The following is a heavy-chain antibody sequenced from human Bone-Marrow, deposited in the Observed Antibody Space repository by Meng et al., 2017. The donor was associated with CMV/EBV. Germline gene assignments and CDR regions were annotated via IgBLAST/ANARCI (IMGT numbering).Heavy chain of an antibody. CDR1: GFTFSSYA. D-gene: IGHD3-9*01. Sequence: GESLKISCAASGFTFSSYAMSWVRQTPGKGLEWVSAISGSGTSTYYADSVKGRFTISRDNSKNTLYLQMNSLRAEDTAVYYCARDYNILTGYYTLYYYYYYGMDVWGQGTTVTVSS. CDR3: ARDYNILTGYYTLYYYYYYGMDV. CDR2: ISGSGTST. V-gene: IGHV3-23*01. J-gene: IGHJ6*02.